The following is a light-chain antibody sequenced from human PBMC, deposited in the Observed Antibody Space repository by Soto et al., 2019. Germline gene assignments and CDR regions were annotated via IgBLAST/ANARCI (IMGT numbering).Light chain of an antibody. Sequence: EIXLTQSPGTLSLSPGERTTLSCRASQSISSSYLAWYQQKPGQAPRLLVYGASSRATGIPDRFSGSGSGTDFTLTISRLEPEDFALYYCQQYSSTFWTLGQGTKVDIK. J-gene: IGKJ1*01. V-gene: IGKV3-20*01. CDR1: QSISSSY. CDR2: GAS. CDR3: QQYSSTFWT.